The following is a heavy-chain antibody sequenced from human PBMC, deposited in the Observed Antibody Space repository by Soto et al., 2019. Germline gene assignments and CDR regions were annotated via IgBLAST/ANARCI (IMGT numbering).Heavy chain of an antibody. CDR1: GFTVSSNY. D-gene: IGHD3-3*01. J-gene: IGHJ4*02. Sequence: EVQLVETGGGLIQPGGSLRLSCAASGFTVSSNYMSWVRQAPGKGLEWVSVIYAGGSTYYADSVKGRFTISRDNSKNTVYLQMSSLRAEDTAVYYCARMGTHRTTFGVVTPFDYWGQGTQVTVSS. CDR2: IYAGGST. CDR3: ARMGTHRTTFGVVTPFDY. V-gene: IGHV3-53*02.